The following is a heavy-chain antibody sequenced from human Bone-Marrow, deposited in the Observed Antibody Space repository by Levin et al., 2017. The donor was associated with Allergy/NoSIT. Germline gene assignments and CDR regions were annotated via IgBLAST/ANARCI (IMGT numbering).Heavy chain of an antibody. D-gene: IGHD3-3*01. CDR1: GFTFSSYA. V-gene: IGHV3-23*01. CDR3: AKDQERFVEWLFSIDY. Sequence: HPGGSLRLSCAASGFTFSSYAMSWVRQAPGKGLEWVSAISGSGGSTYYADSVKGRFTISRDNSKNTLYLQMNSLRAEDTAVYYCAKDQERFVEWLFSIDYWGQGTLVTVSS. CDR2: ISGSGGST. J-gene: IGHJ4*02.